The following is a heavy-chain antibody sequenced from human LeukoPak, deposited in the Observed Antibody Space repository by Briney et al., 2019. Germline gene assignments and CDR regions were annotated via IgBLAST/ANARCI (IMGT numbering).Heavy chain of an antibody. J-gene: IGHJ5*02. CDR2: ISGSGGST. Sequence: GGSLRLSCAASGFTFSSYAMSWVRQAPGKGLEWVSSISGSGGSTYYADSVKGRVTISRDNSKNTLYLQMNSLRAEDTAVYYCAKALKVAGTDWFDPWAQGTLVTVSS. CDR1: GFTFSSYA. D-gene: IGHD6-19*01. V-gene: IGHV3-23*01. CDR3: AKALKVAGTDWFDP.